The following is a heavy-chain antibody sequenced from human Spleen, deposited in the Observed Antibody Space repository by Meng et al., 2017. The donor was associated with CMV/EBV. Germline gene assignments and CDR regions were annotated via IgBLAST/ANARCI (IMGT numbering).Heavy chain of an antibody. J-gene: IGHJ6*02. D-gene: IGHD2-2*01. CDR1: GFTFSSYW. V-gene: IGHV3-7*01. CDR2: IKQDGSEK. Sequence: GGSLRLSCAASGFTFSSYWMSWVRQAPGKGLEWVANIKQDGSEKYYVDSVKGRFTISRDNAKNSLYLQMNSLRAEDTAVYYCARSVVPAATGYYYGMDVWGQGTTVTVSS. CDR3: ARSVVPAATGYYYGMDV.